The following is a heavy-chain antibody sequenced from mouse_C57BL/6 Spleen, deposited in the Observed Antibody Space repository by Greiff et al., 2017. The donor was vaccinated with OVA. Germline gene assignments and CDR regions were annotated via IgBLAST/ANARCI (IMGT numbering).Heavy chain of an antibody. CDR1: GYTFTSYW. D-gene: IGHD2-3*01. J-gene: IGHJ2*01. CDR2: IYPGSGSP. Sequence: QVQLQQPGAELVKPGASVKMSCKASGYTFTSYWITWVKQRPGQGLEWIGDIYPGSGSPNYNEKFKGQATLTADKSSSTAYMQFSSLTSEDSAIYYCARGDDGYPCYFDDWGQGTTLTVSS. CDR3: ARGDDGYPCYFDD. V-gene: IGHV1-55*01.